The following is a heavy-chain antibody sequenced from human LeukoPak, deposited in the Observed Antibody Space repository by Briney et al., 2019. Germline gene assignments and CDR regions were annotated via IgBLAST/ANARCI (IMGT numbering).Heavy chain of an antibody. J-gene: IGHJ5*02. CDR2: IKQDGSEE. CDR3: ARRIAAGRLS. V-gene: IGHV3-7*03. D-gene: IGHD6-13*01. Sequence: GGSLRLSCAASGFTFSTYWMTWVRQAPGKGLEWVANIKQDGSEEYYVDSVKGRFTISRGNAKNSLYLQMNSLRAEDTAVYYCARRIAAGRLSWGQGTLVTVSS. CDR1: GFTFSTYW.